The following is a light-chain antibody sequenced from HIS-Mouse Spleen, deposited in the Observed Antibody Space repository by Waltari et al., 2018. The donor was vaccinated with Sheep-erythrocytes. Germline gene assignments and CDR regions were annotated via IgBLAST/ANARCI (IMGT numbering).Light chain of an antibody. V-gene: IGLV3-1*01. CDR3: QAWDSSTAWNVV. J-gene: IGLJ2*01. CDR2: QDS. Sequence: SYELTQPPSVSVSPGQTASITCSGDKLGDKYACWYQQKPGQSPVLVIYQDSKRPSGIPEGLSGANYGNTATLTISGTQAMDEADYYCQAWDSSTAWNVVFGGGTKLTVL. CDR1: KLGDKY.